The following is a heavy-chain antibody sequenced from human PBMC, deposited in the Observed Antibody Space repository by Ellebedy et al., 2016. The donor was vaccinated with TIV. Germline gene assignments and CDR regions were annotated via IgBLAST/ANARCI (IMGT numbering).Heavy chain of an antibody. CDR2: VFSNGAT. CDR1: GASVSSSSYY. V-gene: IGHV4-61*02. CDR3: ARDQGPRWFDP. Sequence: SETLSLTXGVSGASVSSSSYYWNWIRQPAGKGLEWIGRVFSNGATDYNPSLKSRVAMSVDTSKNQFSLKLSSATAADTAVYYCARDQGPRWFDPWGQGTLVTVSS. J-gene: IGHJ5*02.